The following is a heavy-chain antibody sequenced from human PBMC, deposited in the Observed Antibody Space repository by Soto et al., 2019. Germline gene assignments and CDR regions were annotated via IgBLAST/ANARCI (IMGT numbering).Heavy chain of an antibody. V-gene: IGHV3-11*01. Sequence: GGSLRLSCAASGFTFSDSYMSWIRQAPGKGLEWISYITFSGNTVYYADSLKGRFTISRDNAKNSLYLQMNRLRAEDTAVYYCARVSWREKYGMDVWGQGATVTVSS. CDR3: ARVSWREKYGMDV. CDR1: GFTFSDSY. J-gene: IGHJ6*02. CDR2: ITFSGNTV.